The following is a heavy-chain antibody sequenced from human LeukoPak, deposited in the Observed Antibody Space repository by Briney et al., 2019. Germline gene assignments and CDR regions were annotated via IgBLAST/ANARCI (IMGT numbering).Heavy chain of an antibody. Sequence: SGGSLSLSCAASGFTFSSYAMHWVRQAPGKGLEWVAVISYDGSNKYYADSVKGRFTISRDNSKNTLYLQMNSLRAEDTAVYYCAREHIVVVTAIEAFDIWGQGTMVTVSS. CDR1: GFTFSSYA. V-gene: IGHV3-30*04. CDR2: ISYDGSNK. D-gene: IGHD2-21*02. J-gene: IGHJ3*02. CDR3: AREHIVVVTAIEAFDI.